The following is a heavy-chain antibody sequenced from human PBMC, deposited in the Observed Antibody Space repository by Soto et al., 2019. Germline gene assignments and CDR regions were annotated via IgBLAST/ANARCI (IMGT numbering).Heavy chain of an antibody. CDR3: ARATGSNHPFDY. D-gene: IGHD2-2*01. Sequence: EVQLVESGGGLVQPGGSLRLSCAATGFTFSTYWMHWVRQGPGKGLVWVSRISTDGSSTTYADSVKGRFTISRYNAKNTRYLQMTRLRAEDTAVYYGARATGSNHPFDYWGQGSLVTVSS. J-gene: IGHJ4*02. V-gene: IGHV3-74*01. CDR2: ISTDGSST. CDR1: GFTFSTYW.